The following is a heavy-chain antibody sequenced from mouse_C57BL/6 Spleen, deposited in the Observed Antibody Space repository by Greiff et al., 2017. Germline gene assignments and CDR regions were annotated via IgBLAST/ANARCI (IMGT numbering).Heavy chain of an antibody. V-gene: IGHV1-54*01. CDR2: INPGSGGT. CDR3: ARRERDYSSYFDY. J-gene: IGHJ2*01. CDR1: GYAFTNYL. Sequence: QVQLQQSGAELVRPGTSVKVSCKASGYAFTNYLIEWVKQRPGQGLEWIGVINPGSGGTNYNEKFKGKATLTADKSSSTAYMQLSSLTSEDAAVYFCARRERDYSSYFDYWGQGTTLTVSS. D-gene: IGHD2-5*01.